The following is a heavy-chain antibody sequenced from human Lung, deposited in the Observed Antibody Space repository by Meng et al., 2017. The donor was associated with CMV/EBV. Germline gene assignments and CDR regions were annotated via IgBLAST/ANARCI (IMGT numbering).Heavy chain of an antibody. J-gene: IGHJ4*02. CDR3: ARSPPTTPFDF. CDR1: GCTFSNYG. V-gene: IGHV3-33*01. CDR2: IWYDGSRR. D-gene: IGHD4-17*01. Sequence: SCAASGCTFSNYGMNWVRQAPGKGLEWVAVIWYDGSRRYYADSVNGRFTISRDNFNNTLYLQMNSLRAEDTAVYYCARSPPTTPFDFWGQGTLVTVSS.